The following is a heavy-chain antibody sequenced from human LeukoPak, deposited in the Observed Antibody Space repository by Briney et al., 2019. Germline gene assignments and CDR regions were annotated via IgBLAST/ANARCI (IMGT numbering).Heavy chain of an antibody. Sequence: ASVKVSCKASGYTFTGYYMHRVRQAPGQGLEWMGWINPNSGGTNYAQKFQGWVTMTRDTSISTAYMELSRLRSDDTAVYYCARSDPYYDSTDYYGMDVWGQGTTVTVSS. J-gene: IGHJ6*02. CDR3: ARSDPYYDSTDYYGMDV. CDR1: GYTFTGYY. D-gene: IGHD3-3*01. V-gene: IGHV1-2*04. CDR2: INPNSGGT.